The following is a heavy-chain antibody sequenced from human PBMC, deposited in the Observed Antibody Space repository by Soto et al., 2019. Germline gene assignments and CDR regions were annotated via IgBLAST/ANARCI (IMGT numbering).Heavy chain of an antibody. CDR2: IYHSGRT. V-gene: IGHV4-61*01. Sequence: SETLSLTCTVSGGSVNSDYYYWSWIRQPPGKGLEWIGYIYHSGRTNYNPSLESRVTISLDASRNQFSLKLSSVTAADTAVFYCAREYSNSPEAFDLGGQGTLVTVSS. CDR3: AREYSNSPEAFDL. CDR1: GGSVNSDYYY. J-gene: IGHJ4*02. D-gene: IGHD5-18*01.